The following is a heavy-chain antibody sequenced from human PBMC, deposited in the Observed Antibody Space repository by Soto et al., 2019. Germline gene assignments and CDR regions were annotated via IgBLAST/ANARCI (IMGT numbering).Heavy chain of an antibody. CDR2: IYWDNDK. V-gene: IGHV2-5*02. CDR1: GFSLNTTAVG. Sequence: QITLKESGPTLVKPTQTLTLTCTFSGFSLNTTAVGVGWIRQPPGKALEWLALIYWDNDKRYNPSLKTRLTITQDTSKNQVLLKMTNMDPVDTATYFCAHREGDVYVWGSYKDAFDIWGPGTMVTVSS. CDR3: AHREGDVYVWGSYKDAFDI. D-gene: IGHD3-16*01. J-gene: IGHJ3*02.